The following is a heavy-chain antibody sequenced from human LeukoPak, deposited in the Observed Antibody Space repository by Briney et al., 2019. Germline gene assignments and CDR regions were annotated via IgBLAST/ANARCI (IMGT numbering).Heavy chain of an antibody. Sequence: PSETLSLTCTVSGYSISSGYFWGWIRPPPGKGLEWIGVYHVGTTDNNPSLKSRVTISVDTSKTQMSLKLRSGTGADTGVYYCLRQTGSGLFILPGGEGTLVSVSS. CDR3: LRQTGSGLFILP. J-gene: IGHJ4*02. V-gene: IGHV4-38-2*02. CDR2: VYHVGTT. CDR1: GYSISSGYF. D-gene: IGHD3/OR15-3a*01.